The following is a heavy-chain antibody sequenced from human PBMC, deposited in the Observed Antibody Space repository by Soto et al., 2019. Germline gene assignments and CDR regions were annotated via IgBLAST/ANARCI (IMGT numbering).Heavy chain of an antibody. CDR2: ISGSGGST. D-gene: IGHD2-2*01. J-gene: IGHJ6*02. CDR3: AKSRKDIVVVPAAMDYYYYGMDV. CDR1: GFTFSSYA. Sequence: GGSLRLSCAASGFTFSSYAMSWVRQAPGKGLEWVSAISGSGGSTYYADSVKGRFTISRDNSKNTLYLQMNSLRAEDTAVYYCAKSRKDIVVVPAAMDYYYYGMDVWGQGTTVTVSS. V-gene: IGHV3-23*01.